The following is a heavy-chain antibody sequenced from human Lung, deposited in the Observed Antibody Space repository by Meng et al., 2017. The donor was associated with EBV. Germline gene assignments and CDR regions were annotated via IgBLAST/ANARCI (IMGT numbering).Heavy chain of an antibody. CDR3: AREYSSSSGLPDP. CDR1: GGSIPFSTYS. J-gene: IGHJ5*02. CDR2: IYDSGST. Sequence: QIHWSGPGPTMPSPTLSLTLTVSGGSIPFSTYSWGLIRQRPGQGQEWMGYIYDSGSTSYNPCPMRRVTISVDTATNLFSLELTTANAAHTDVSYYAREYSSSSGLPDPWGQGTLVTVSS. V-gene: IGHV4-30-4*08. D-gene: IGHD6-6*01.